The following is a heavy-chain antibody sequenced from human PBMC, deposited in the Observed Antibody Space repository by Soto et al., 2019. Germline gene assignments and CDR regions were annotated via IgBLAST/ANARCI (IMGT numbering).Heavy chain of an antibody. J-gene: IGHJ5*02. CDR3: ARQDHCGSGWFDT. Sequence: GGSLRLSCAASGFTFSSYALHWVRQAPGKGLEWAAVISYDGRKKYYADSMKGRFTFSRDNSKNALYLQMNSLRADDTAVYYCARQDHCGSGWFDTWGQGTLVTVSS. CDR1: GFTFSSYA. CDR2: ISYDGRKK. D-gene: IGHD2-21*01. V-gene: IGHV3-30*04.